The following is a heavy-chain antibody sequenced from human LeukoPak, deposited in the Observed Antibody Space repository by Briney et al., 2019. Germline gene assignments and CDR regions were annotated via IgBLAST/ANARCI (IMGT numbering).Heavy chain of an antibody. V-gene: IGHV3-21*01. D-gene: IGHD6-13*01. Sequence: GGCLRLACTGSGFTFSDCDMNWVRQAPGKGLEWISSISGRSSHIYYADSIKGRFTISRDNAKNSLYLQMNSLRDEDTAVYYCTRAFPPLRTAAAGDVWGQGTLVTVSS. CDR3: TRAFPPLRTAAAGDV. CDR2: ISGRSSHI. CDR1: GFTFSDCD. J-gene: IGHJ4*02.